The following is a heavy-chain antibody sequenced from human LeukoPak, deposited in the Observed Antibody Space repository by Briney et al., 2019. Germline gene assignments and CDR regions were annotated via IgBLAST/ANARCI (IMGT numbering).Heavy chain of an antibody. CDR2: IWYDGSKD. CDR1: GFTFSTYG. D-gene: IGHD5-12*01. V-gene: IGHV3-33*08. CDR3: AGGYSGYDLKIDY. J-gene: IGHJ4*02. Sequence: GGSLRLSCAASGFTFSTYGMHWVRQAPGKGLEWVAIIWYDGSKDYYADSVKGRFTISRDNSKNTLYLQMNSLSAEDTALYYCAGGYSGYDLKIDYWGQGTLVTVSS.